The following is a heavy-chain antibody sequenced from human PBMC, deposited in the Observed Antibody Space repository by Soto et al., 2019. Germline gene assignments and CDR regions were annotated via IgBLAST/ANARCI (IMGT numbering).Heavy chain of an antibody. J-gene: IGHJ4*02. Sequence: EVQLLESGGGLVQPGGSLRLSCAASGFTFSSYAMNWVRQAPGKGLEWVSVISGSGGSTCYADSVKGRFTISRDNSKNTLYLQMNSLRAEDTAVYYCARRGPGTYFDYWGQGTLVTVSS. CDR1: GFTFSSYA. CDR3: ARRGPGTYFDY. CDR2: ISGSGGST. D-gene: IGHD6-13*01. V-gene: IGHV3-23*01.